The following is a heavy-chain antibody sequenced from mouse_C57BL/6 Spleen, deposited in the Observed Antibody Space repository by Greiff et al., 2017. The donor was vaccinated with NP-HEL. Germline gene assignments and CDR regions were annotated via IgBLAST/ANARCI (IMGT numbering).Heavy chain of an antibody. J-gene: IGHJ1*03. CDR3: ARWLPTYWYFDV. CDR2: IDPSDSET. V-gene: IGHV1-52*01. CDR1: GYTFTSYW. Sequence: VKLQQPGAELVRPGSSVKLSCKASGYTFTSYWMHWVKQRPIQGLEWIGNIDPSDSETHYNQKFKDKATLTVDKSSSTAYMQLSSLTSEDSAVYYCARWLPTYWYFDVWGTGTTVTVSS. D-gene: IGHD2-2*01.